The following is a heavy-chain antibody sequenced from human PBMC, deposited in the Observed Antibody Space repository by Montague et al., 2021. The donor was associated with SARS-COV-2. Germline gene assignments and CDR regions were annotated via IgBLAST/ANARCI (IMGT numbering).Heavy chain of an antibody. CDR2: IYYSGST. Sequence: TLSLTCTVSGGSISSGGYYWIWIRQHPGKGLEWIGYIYYSGSTYYNPSLKSRVTISVDTSKNQFSLKLSSVTAADTAVYYCARDRYSGYVLDAFDIWGQGTMVTVSS. V-gene: IGHV4-31*03. J-gene: IGHJ3*02. CDR3: ARDRYSGYVLDAFDI. D-gene: IGHD5-12*01. CDR1: GGSISSGGYY.